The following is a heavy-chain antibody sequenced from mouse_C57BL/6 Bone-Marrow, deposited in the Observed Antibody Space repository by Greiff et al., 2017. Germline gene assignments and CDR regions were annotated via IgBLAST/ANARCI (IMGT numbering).Heavy chain of an antibody. CDR2: IIDGGSYT. D-gene: IGHD1-1*01. V-gene: IGHV5-4*01. Sequence: EVHLVESGGGLVKPGGSLKLSCAASGFTFSSYAMSWVRQTPEKRLEWVATIIDGGSYTYYPDNVKGRFTISRDNAKNNLYLQMSHLKSEDTAMYYCARMYYYGLFDYWGQGTTLTVSS. J-gene: IGHJ2*01. CDR1: GFTFSSYA. CDR3: ARMYYYGLFDY.